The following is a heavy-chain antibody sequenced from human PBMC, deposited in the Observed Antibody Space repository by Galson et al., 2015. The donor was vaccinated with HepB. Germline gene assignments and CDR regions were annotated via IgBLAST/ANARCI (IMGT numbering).Heavy chain of an antibody. V-gene: IGHV3-23*01. CDR1: GFTFRNYA. CDR2: ISVSGGRI. CDR3: AKDQDYSKGEGGYNYYGMDV. J-gene: IGHJ6*02. D-gene: IGHD4-11*01. Sequence: SLRLSCAASGFTFRNYAMSWVRQAPGKGLEWVSIISVSGGRIDYADSVRGRFTIPRDNSKNTLHVQMTSLRAEDTAVYYCAKDQDYSKGEGGYNYYGMDVWGQGTTVTVSS.